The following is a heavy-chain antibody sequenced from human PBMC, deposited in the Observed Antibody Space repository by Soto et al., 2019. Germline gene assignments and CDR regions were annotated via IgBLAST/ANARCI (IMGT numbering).Heavy chain of an antibody. J-gene: IGHJ6*02. CDR2: ISGSGGST. CDR1: GFTFSSYA. CDR3: ASASGYCSSTSCYYYYGMDV. D-gene: IGHD2-2*01. V-gene: IGHV3-23*01. Sequence: GGSLRLACAASGFTFSSYAMSWVRQAPGKGLEWVSAISGSGGSTYYADSVKGRFTISRDNSKNTLYLQMSSLRAEDTAVYCCASASGYCSSTSCYYYYGMDVWGQGTTVTVSS.